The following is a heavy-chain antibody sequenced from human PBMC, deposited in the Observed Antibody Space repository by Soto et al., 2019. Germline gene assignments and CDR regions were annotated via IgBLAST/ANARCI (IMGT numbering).Heavy chain of an antibody. CDR3: ARGYNLPPKWFDP. J-gene: IGHJ5*02. Sequence: PSETLSLTCTVSGGSISSGDYYWSWIRQPPGKGLEWIGYIYYSGSTYYNPSLKSRVTISVDTSKNQFSLKLSSVTAADTAVYYCARGYNLPPKWFDPWGQGTLVTVSS. CDR1: GGSISSGDYY. D-gene: IGHD3-10*01. V-gene: IGHV4-30-4*01. CDR2: IYYSGST.